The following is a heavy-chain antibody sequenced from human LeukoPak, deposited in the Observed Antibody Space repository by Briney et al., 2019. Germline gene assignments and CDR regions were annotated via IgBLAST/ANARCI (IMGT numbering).Heavy chain of an antibody. Sequence: PSETLSLTCTVSGGSISSYYWSWIRQPPGKGLEWIGYIYTSGSTNYNPSLKSRVTISVDTSKNQFSLKLSSVTAADTAVYYCARHALPSGEDYYYYYMDVWGKGTTVTVSS. CDR3: ARHALPSGEDYYYYYMDV. CDR1: GGSISSYY. V-gene: IGHV4-4*09. J-gene: IGHJ6*03. CDR2: IYTSGST. D-gene: IGHD4-17*01.